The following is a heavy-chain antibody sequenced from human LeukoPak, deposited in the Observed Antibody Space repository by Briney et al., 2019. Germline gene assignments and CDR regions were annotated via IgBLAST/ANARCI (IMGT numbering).Heavy chain of an antibody. CDR2: IYYSGST. CDR3: ARAGMATIPSWVYYFDY. V-gene: IGHV4-59*01. CDR1: GGSINSYY. D-gene: IGHD5-24*01. Sequence: SETLSLTCTVSGGSINSYYWSWIRQPPGKGLEWIGYIYYSGSTNYNPSLKSRVTISVDTSKNQFSLKLSSVTAADTAVYYCARAGMATIPSWVYYFDYWGQGTLVTVSS. J-gene: IGHJ4*02.